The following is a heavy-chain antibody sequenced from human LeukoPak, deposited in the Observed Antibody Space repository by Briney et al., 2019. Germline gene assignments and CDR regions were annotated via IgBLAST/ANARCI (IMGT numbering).Heavy chain of an antibody. D-gene: IGHD5-24*01. CDR1: TYTFTRNY. J-gene: IGHJ4*02. CDR3: ARDWLQPGGYFDY. CDR2: IIPIFGTA. Sequence: ASVKVSCKTSTYTFTRNYMHWVRQAPGQGLEWMGGIIPIFGTANYAQKFQGRVTITADESTSTAYMELSSLRSEDTAVYYCARDWLQPGGYFDYWGQGTLVTVSS. V-gene: IGHV1-69*13.